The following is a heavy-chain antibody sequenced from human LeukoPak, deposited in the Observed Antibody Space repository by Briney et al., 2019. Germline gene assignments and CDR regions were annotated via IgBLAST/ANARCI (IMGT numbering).Heavy chain of an antibody. CDR2: INGDGSST. D-gene: IGHD2-2*01. Sequence: PEVPLRLSCAASGFTFSSHWMHWVRESPEEGLVWVARINGDGSSTRYADSVKGRFTISRDNPKNTLSLQINSLRAEDTAVYSCARELVVRAGDYFDNWGQGTLVTASS. V-gene: IGHV3-74*01. CDR3: ARELVVRAGDYFDN. J-gene: IGHJ4*02. CDR1: GFTFSSHW.